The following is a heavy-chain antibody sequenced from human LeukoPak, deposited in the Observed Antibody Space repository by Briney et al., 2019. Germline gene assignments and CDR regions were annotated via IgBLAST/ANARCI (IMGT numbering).Heavy chain of an antibody. V-gene: IGHV3-7*05. CDR3: ARDPYSSTWSYGMDV. J-gene: IGHJ6*02. D-gene: IGHD6-6*01. CDR2: IKQDGSEE. Sequence: GGSLRLSCVASGFTFSSYWMSWVRQAPGKGLEWVANIKQDGSEEVYVDSVKGRSTISRDNAKNSLFLQMNTLRAEDTAVYYCARDPYSSTWSYGMDVWGQGTTVSVSS. CDR1: GFTFSSYW.